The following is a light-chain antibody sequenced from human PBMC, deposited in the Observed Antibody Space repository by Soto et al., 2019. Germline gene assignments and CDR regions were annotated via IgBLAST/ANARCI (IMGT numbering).Light chain of an antibody. J-gene: IGLJ1*01. CDR2: EVS. CDR1: SSDVGSYNV. Sequence: QSALTQPASVSGSPGQSITISCTGTSSDVGSYNVVSWYQQHPGKAPKLLIYEVSERPSGVSDRFSGSKSGNTASLTISGLQAEDEADYHCCSYAGSSSAYVFGTGTKLTVL. V-gene: IGLV2-23*02. CDR3: CSYAGSSSAYV.